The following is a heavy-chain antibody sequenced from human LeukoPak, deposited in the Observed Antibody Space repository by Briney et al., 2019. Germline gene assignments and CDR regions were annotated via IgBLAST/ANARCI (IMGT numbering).Heavy chain of an antibody. D-gene: IGHD4-17*01. CDR2: INPNSGST. CDR1: GYTFTGYY. Sequence: ASVKVSCKASGYTFTGYYMHWVRQAPGQGLEWMGWINPNSGSTNYAQKFQGRVTMTRDTSISTAFTDLSRLRSDDTAVYYCARRGNYGDYFDYWGQGTLVTVSS. CDR3: ARRGNYGDYFDY. V-gene: IGHV1-2*02. J-gene: IGHJ4*02.